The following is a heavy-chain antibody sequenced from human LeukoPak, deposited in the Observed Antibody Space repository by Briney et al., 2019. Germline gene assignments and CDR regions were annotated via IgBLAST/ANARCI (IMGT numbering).Heavy chain of an antibody. CDR2: ISYDGSNK. CDR3: AKDRIVVVTATQNYYGMDV. D-gene: IGHD2-21*02. CDR1: GFTFSSYG. V-gene: IGHV3-30*18. Sequence: PGGSLRLSCAASGFTFSSYGMHWVRQAPGKGLGWVAVISYDGSNKYYADSVKGRFTISRDNSKNTLYLQMNSLRAEDTAVYYCAKDRIVVVTATQNYYGMDVWDQGTTVTVSS. J-gene: IGHJ6*02.